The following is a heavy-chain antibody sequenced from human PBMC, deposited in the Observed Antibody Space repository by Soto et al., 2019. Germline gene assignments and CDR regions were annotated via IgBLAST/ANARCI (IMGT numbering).Heavy chain of an antibody. Sequence: QVQLVESGGGVVQPGRSLRLSCAASGFTFSSYAMHWVRQAPGKGLEWVAVISYDGSNKYYADSVKGRFTISRDNSKNSLYLQMNSLRAEDTAVYYCASGRVAPYYFDYWGQGTLVTVSS. V-gene: IGHV3-30-3*01. D-gene: IGHD5-12*01. CDR2: ISYDGSNK. J-gene: IGHJ4*02. CDR1: GFTFSSYA. CDR3: ASGRVAPYYFDY.